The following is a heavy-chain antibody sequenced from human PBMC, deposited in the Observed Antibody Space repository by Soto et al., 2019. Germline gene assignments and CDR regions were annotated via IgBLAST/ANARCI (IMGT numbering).Heavy chain of an antibody. CDR2: IHFGGNT. CDR1: GFTVSCDY. V-gene: IGHV3-53*01. D-gene: IGHD6-19*01. CDR3: TKVSPQWLVHDY. J-gene: IGHJ4*02. Sequence: GGSLRLSCAASGFTVSCDYVSWVRQAPGKGLECVSVIHFGGNTYYADSVKGRFTVSRDNSKNTLYLQMNSLRVEDTAIYFCTKVSPQWLVHDYWGQGTLVTVSS.